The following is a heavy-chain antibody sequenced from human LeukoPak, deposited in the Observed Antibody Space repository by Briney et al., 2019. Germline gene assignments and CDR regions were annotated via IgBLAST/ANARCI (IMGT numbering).Heavy chain of an antibody. V-gene: IGHV4-61*08. CDR1: GGSIRNGDYY. J-gene: IGHJ5*02. Sequence: PSQTLSLTCTVSGGSIRNGDYYWSWIRQPPGKGLEWIGYIYYSGSTNYNPSLKSRVTISVDTSKNQFSLKLSSVTAADTAVYYCARVVRGYSYGSGFDPWGQGTLVTVSS. CDR3: ARVVRGYSYGSGFDP. D-gene: IGHD5-18*01. CDR2: IYYSGST.